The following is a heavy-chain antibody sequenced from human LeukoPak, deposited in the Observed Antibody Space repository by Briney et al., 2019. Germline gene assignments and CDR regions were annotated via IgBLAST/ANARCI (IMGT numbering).Heavy chain of an antibody. CDR3: ARVGDYYDSSGYYTYYYYMDV. J-gene: IGHJ6*03. D-gene: IGHD3-22*01. CDR2: IYTSGST. V-gene: IGHV4-4*07. Sequence: SETLSLTCTVSGGSISSHYWSWIRQPAGKGLEWIGRIYTSGSTNYNPSLKSRVTISVDKSKNQLSLKLSSVTAADTAVYYCARVGDYYDSSGYYTYYYYMDVWGKGTTVTVSS. CDR1: GGSISSHY.